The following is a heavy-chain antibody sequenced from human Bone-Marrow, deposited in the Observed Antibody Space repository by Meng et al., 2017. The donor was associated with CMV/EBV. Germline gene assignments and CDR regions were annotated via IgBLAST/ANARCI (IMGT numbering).Heavy chain of an antibody. CDR1: GFTFSSYA. Sequence: GGSLRLSCAASGFTFSSYAMHWVRQAPGKGLEWVAVISYDGSNKYYADSVKGRFTISRDNSKNTLYLQMNSLRAEDTAVYYCARQMVVVVPAAIQALDYWGQGTLVTFYS. J-gene: IGHJ4*02. V-gene: IGHV3-30*04. CDR2: ISYDGSNK. CDR3: ARQMVVVVPAAIQALDY. D-gene: IGHD2-2*02.